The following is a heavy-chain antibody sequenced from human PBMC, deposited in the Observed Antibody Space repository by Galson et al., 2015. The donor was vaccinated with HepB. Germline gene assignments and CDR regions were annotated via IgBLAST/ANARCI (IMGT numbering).Heavy chain of an antibody. V-gene: IGHV1-46*04. CDR1: GYTLTSYY. D-gene: IGHD1-26*01. CDR2: LNPNGGSR. Sequence: SVKVSCKASGYTLTSYYMHWVRQAPGQGLEWMGILNPNGGSRSYTPRLQGKVTMTRDTSTSTVYMEMSSLTSEDTAVYYCARGSLLRDDLSGYFDLWGRGTLVTVSP. CDR3: ARGSLLRDDLSGYFDL. J-gene: IGHJ2*01.